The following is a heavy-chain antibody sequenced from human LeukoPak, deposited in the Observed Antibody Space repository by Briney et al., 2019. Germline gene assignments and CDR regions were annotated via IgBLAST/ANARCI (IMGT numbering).Heavy chain of an antibody. D-gene: IGHD3-22*01. Sequence: GGSLRLSCAASGFTFSSYSMNWVRQAPGKGLEWVSSISSSSYIYYADSVKGRFTISRDNAKNSLYLQMNSLRAEDTAVYYCARGPLGDSSGYLLVDWYFDLWGRGTLVTVSS. J-gene: IGHJ2*01. CDR3: ARGPLGDSSGYLLVDWYFDL. CDR2: ISSSSYI. V-gene: IGHV3-21*01. CDR1: GFTFSSYS.